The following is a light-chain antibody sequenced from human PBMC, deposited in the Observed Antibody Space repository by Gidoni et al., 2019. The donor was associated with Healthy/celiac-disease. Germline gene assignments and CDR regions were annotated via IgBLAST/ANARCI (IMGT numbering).Light chain of an antibody. CDR3: QQSYSTPFT. Sequence: DIQMTQSPSSLSASVGDRVTITCRASQSISSYLNWYQQKPGKAPKLLIYAASRLQSGVRSRFSGSGSGTDFTLTISSLQPEDFATYYCQQSYSTPFTFGPGTKVDIK. CDR2: AAS. CDR1: QSISSY. J-gene: IGKJ3*01. V-gene: IGKV1-39*01.